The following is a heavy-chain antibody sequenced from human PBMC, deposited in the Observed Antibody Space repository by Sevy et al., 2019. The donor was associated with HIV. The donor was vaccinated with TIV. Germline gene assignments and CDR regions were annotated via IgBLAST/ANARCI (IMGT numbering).Heavy chain of an antibody. J-gene: IGHJ4*02. CDR2: IRNHNGET. D-gene: IGHD3-22*01. V-gene: IGHV1-18*01. Sequence: ASVKVSCKASGYTFTNYPISWVRQAPGQGLEWMGWIRNHNGETKYAQKFQGKVTMTTDTSTSTYYMELRSLRSDDTAVYYCARDSDGSGYYCLDYFDYWGQGTLVTVSS. CDR1: GYTFTNYP. CDR3: ARDSDGSGYYCLDYFDY.